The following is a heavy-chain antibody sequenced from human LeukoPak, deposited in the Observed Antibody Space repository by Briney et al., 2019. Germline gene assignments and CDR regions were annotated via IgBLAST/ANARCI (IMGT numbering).Heavy chain of an antibody. Sequence: PGGSLRLSCAASGFTFSSYWMHWVRQAPGKGLVWVSRINSDGSSTSYADSVKGRFTISRDNSKNTLFLQMNSLRPEDTAFYYCAKDAVPYSGSSPGDYWGQGTLVTVSS. CDR2: INSDGSST. CDR3: AKDAVPYSGSSPGDY. D-gene: IGHD1-26*01. J-gene: IGHJ4*02. CDR1: GFTFSSYW. V-gene: IGHV3-74*01.